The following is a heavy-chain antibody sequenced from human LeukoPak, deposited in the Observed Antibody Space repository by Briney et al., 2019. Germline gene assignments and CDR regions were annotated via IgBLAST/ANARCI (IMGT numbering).Heavy chain of an antibody. Sequence: EASVKVSCKASGGTFSSYAISWVRQAPGQGLEWMGGIIPIFGTANYAQKFQGRVTTTADESTSTAYMELSSLRSEDTAVYYCARVLARVYWGQGTLVTVSS. CDR3: ARVLARVY. CDR2: IIPIFGTA. D-gene: IGHD3-3*02. J-gene: IGHJ4*02. V-gene: IGHV1-69*13. CDR1: GGTFSSYA.